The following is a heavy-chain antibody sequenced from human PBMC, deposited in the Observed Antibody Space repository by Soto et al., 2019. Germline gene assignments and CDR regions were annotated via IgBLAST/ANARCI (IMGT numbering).Heavy chain of an antibody. CDR2: VYHTGDT. D-gene: IGHD2-21*02. CDR1: GGTVASSHW. CDR3: AREIVTAGGNNYFDP. Sequence: PSETLSLTCGVSGGTVASSHWWSWFRQSPGRGLEWIGNVYHTGDTNFNPSLQSRVTFSVDKSNNHFSLRLTSVTAADTAVYFCAREIVTAGGNNYFDPWGPGTLVTVSS. J-gene: IGHJ5*02. V-gene: IGHV4-4*02.